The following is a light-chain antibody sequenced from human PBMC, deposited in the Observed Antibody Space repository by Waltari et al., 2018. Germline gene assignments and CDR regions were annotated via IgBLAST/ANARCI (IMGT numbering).Light chain of an antibody. CDR1: SSDVGGYNY. V-gene: IGLV2-14*01. J-gene: IGLJ3*02. CDR2: DFS. Sequence: QSALTQPASVSGSPGQSITIPCTGTSSDVGGYNYVSWSQQHPGKVPKLLIFDFSNRPSGVSNRFSGSKSGNTASLTISGLQAEDESDYYCCSFTSRSTWVFGGGTKLTVL. CDR3: CSFTSRSTWV.